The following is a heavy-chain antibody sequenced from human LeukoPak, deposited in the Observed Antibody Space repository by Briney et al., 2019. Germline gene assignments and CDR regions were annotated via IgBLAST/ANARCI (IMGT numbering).Heavy chain of an antibody. CDR1: GFTFSNYW. V-gene: IGHV3-74*01. CDR2: ITSDGSTT. Sequence: QPGGSLRLSCAASGFTFSNYWMQWVRQAPGKGLVWLSHITSDGSTTTYADSVKGRFTTSRDNAKNTLYLQMNSLRAEDTAVYYCVRDNYGVDYWGQGTLVTVSP. D-gene: IGHD4-11*01. J-gene: IGHJ4*02. CDR3: VRDNYGVDY.